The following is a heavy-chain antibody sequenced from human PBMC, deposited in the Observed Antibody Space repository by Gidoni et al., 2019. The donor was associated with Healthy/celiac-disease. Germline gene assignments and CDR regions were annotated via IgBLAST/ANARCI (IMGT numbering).Heavy chain of an antibody. CDR2: INSDGSST. J-gene: IGHJ2*01. CDR1: VFTSSSDW. D-gene: IGHD2-2*01. V-gene: IGHV3-74*01. CDR3: ARGKLVVPAALRYFDL. Sequence: EVQLVESGRGLVQPGGSLRLPCEASVFTSSSDWMHWVRQAPGKGLVWVSRINSDGSSTRYADSVKGRFTISRDNAKNTLYLQMNSLRAEDTAVYYCARGKLVVPAALRYFDLCSRGTLVTVSS.